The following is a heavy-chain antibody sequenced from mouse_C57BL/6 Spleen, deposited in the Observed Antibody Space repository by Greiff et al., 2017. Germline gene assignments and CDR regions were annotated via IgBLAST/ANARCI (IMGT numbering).Heavy chain of an antibody. V-gene: IGHV5-17*01. D-gene: IGHD2-5*01. CDR2: ISSGSSTI. Sequence: VQLKESGGGLVKPGGSLTLSCAASGFTFSDYGMHWVRQAPEKGLEWVAYISSGSSTIYYADKVKGRFTISRDNAKNTLFLQMTSLRSEDTAMYYCARSGYSNLYAMDYWGQGTSVTVSS. CDR1: GFTFSDYG. J-gene: IGHJ4*01. CDR3: ARSGYSNLYAMDY.